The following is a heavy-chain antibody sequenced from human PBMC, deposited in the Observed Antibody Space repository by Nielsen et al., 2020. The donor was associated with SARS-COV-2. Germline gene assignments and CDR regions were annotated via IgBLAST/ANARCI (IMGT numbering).Heavy chain of an antibody. V-gene: IGHV3-48*03. Sequence: GGSLRLSCAASGFTFSSYEMNWARQAPGKGLEWVSYISSSGSTIYYADSVKGRFTISRDNAKNSLYLQMNSLRADDTAVYYCAGVGGSGSYWGWFDPWGQGTLVAVSS. D-gene: IGHD1-26*01. CDR3: AGVGGSGSYWGWFDP. CDR2: ISSSGSTI. CDR1: GFTFSSYE. J-gene: IGHJ5*02.